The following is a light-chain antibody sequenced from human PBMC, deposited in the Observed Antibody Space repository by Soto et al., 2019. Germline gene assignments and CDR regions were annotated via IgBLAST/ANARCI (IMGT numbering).Light chain of an antibody. V-gene: IGLV2-14*01. CDR3: SSYTSSSTYV. CDR2: EVS. Sequence: QSALTQPPSASGSPGQSVTISCTGTSSDVGAYDYVSWYQQHPGKAPKLMISEVSNRPSGVSNRFSGSKSGNTASLTISGLQAEDEADYYCSSYTSSSTYVFGTGTKLTVL. CDR1: SSDVGAYDY. J-gene: IGLJ1*01.